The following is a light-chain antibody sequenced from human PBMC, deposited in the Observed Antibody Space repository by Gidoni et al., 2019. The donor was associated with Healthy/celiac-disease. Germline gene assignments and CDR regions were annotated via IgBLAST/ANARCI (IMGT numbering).Light chain of an antibody. CDR2: ASS. V-gene: IGKV1-39*01. CDR1: QSMSSY. CDR3: QQSYSTPRS. J-gene: IGKJ2*03. Sequence: IKMTQSPSSLSASVGDRVTITCRASQSMSSYLNWYQQKPGKAPKLLIYASSSLQSLVPSRFSGSGSGTDFTLPISSLQPEDFATYYCQQSYSTPRSFGQGTKLEIK.